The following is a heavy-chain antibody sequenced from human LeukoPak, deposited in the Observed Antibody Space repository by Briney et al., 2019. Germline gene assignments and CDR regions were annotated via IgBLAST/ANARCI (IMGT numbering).Heavy chain of an antibody. J-gene: IGHJ4*02. CDR1: GYTFTSYY. CDR2: INPSGGST. D-gene: IGHD5-24*01. Sequence: ASVKVSRKASGYTFTSYYMHWVRQAPGQGLEWMGIINPSGGSTSYAQKFQGRVTMTRDTSTSTVYMELSSLRSEDTAVYYCARAIADGYNLYCFDYWGQGTLVTVSS. V-gene: IGHV1-46*01. CDR3: ARAIADGYNLYCFDY.